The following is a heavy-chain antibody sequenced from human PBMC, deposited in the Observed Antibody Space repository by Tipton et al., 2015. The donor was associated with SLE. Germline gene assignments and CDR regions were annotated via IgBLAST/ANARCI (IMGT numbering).Heavy chain of an antibody. D-gene: IGHD1-14*01. Sequence: TLSLTCTVSDASLSTYFWSWIRQPPGKGLEWIGYIYYSGSTNYNPSLKSRVTMSVDTSKNQFSLKLSSVTAADTAVYYCARHSDDPEYYFDYWGQGTLVTVSS. J-gene: IGHJ4*02. CDR3: ARHSDDPEYYFDY. CDR2: IYYSGST. V-gene: IGHV4-59*08. CDR1: DASLSTYF.